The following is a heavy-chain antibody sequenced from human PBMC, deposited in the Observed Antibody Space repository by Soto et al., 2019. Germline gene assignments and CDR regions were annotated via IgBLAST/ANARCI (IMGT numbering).Heavy chain of an antibody. D-gene: IGHD3-10*01. V-gene: IGHV4-59*01. CDR3: ARAAMVRGVITDMDV. CDR1: GGSISSYY. CDR2: IYYSGST. J-gene: IGHJ6*03. Sequence: SETLSLTCTVPGGSISSYYWSWIRQPPGKGLEWIGYIYYSGSTNYNPSLKSRVTISVDTSKNQFSLKLSSVTAADTAVYYCARAAMVRGVITDMDVWGKGTTVTVSS.